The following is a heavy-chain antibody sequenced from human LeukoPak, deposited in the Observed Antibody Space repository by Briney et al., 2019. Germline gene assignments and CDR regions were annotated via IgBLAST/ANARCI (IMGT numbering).Heavy chain of an antibody. J-gene: IGHJ4*02. Sequence: PGGSLRLSCVASGFTFNIYTMSWGRQAPGKGLEWVSSITSSSSSIYSADSVKGRLTISRDNAKNSLYLEMNSLRDEDTAVYYCARDLAWGAYWGQGTLVTVSS. V-gene: IGHV3-21*01. CDR1: GFTFNIYT. CDR3: ARDLAWGAY. CDR2: ITSSSSSI. D-gene: IGHD4/OR15-4a*01.